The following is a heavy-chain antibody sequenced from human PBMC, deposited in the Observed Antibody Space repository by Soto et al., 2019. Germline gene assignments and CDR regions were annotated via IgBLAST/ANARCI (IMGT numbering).Heavy chain of an antibody. CDR3: ARDGYDGSGSPYPAY. V-gene: IGHV4-59*01. D-gene: IGHD3-10*01. CDR2: IYYLGST. Sequence: SETLSLTCSVSGGSMSEYFWSWIRQSQGRGLEWIGYIYYLGSTDYNPSLKSRVTISVDTSKRQFSLRLTSVTAADTAVYYCARDGYDGSGSPYPAYWGPGTQVTVSS. CDR1: GGSMSEYF. J-gene: IGHJ4*02.